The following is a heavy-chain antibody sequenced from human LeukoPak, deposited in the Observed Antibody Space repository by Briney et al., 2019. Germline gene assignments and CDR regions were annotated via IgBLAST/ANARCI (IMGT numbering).Heavy chain of an antibody. D-gene: IGHD3-10*01. CDR2: INPSSGGT. Sequence: ASVKVSCKASGYTFNVYYIHWVRQAPGQGLEWMGRINPSSGGTNYAQIFQGRVTMTRDTSMSTVHMELSRLRSDDTAVYYCARVGYYGSGTFDYWGQGTPVTVSS. CDR3: ARVGYYGSGTFDY. CDR1: GYTFNVYY. V-gene: IGHV1-2*06. J-gene: IGHJ4*02.